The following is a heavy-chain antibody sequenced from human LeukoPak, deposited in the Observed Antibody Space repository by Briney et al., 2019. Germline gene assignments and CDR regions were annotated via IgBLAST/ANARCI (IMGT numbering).Heavy chain of an antibody. Sequence: GGSLRLSCAASRFTFSSYEMNWVRQAPGKGLEWVSYISSFSSTIYYADSVMGRFTISRDNAKNSLYLQMNSLRAEDTAVYYCARSPNYKGYFDYWGQGTLVTVSS. D-gene: IGHD3-10*01. V-gene: IGHV3-48*03. CDR2: ISSFSSTI. CDR1: RFTFSSYE. CDR3: ARSPNYKGYFDY. J-gene: IGHJ4*02.